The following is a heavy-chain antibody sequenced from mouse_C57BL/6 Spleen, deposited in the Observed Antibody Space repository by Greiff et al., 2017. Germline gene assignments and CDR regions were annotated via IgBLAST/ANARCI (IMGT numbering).Heavy chain of an antibody. Sequence: QVQLQQSGAELVRPGASVTLSCKASGYTFTDYEMHWVKQTPVHGLEWIGAIDPETGGTAYNQKFKGKAILTADKSSSTAYMELRSLTSEDSAVYYCTRQYYYGSSSAWFAYWGQGTLVTVSA. CDR3: TRQYYYGSSSAWFAY. CDR1: GYTFTDYE. CDR2: IDPETGGT. D-gene: IGHD1-1*01. J-gene: IGHJ3*01. V-gene: IGHV1-15*01.